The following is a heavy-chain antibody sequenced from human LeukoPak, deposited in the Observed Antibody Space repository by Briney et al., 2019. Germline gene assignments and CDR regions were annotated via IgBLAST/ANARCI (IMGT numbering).Heavy chain of an antibody. D-gene: IGHD6-13*01. Sequence: ASVKVSCEASGYTFTGHYIHWVRQAPGQGLEWMGWISAYNGNTNYAQKLQGRVTMTTDTSTSTAYMELRSLRSDDTAVYYCARDPTGIAAAAFDYWGQGTLVTVSS. CDR2: ISAYNGNT. J-gene: IGHJ4*02. V-gene: IGHV1-18*04. CDR3: ARDPTGIAAAAFDY. CDR1: GYTFTGHY.